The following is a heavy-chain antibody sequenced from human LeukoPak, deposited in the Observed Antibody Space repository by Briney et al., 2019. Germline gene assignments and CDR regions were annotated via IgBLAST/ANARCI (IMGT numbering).Heavy chain of an antibody. D-gene: IGHD4-11*01. CDR2: IKQDGSEK. Sequence: GGSLRLSCAASGFTFSSYWMSWVRQAPGKGLEWVANIKQDGSEKYYVDSVKGRFTISRDNAKNSLYLQMNSLRAEDTAVYCCARGPHYGSYVDFYDYWGQGTLVTVSS. J-gene: IGHJ4*02. CDR3: ARGPHYGSYVDFYDY. V-gene: IGHV3-7*04. CDR1: GFTFSSYW.